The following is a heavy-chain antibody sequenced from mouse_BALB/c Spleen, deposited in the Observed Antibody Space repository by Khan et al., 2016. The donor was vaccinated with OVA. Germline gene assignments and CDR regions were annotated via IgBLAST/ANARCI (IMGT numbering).Heavy chain of an antibody. CDR2: IWSGGST. Sequence: QVQLQQSGPGLVQPSQSLSITCTVSGFSLTSYGVHWVRQSPGKGLEWLGVIWSGGSTDYNAAFISRLSISKDNSTSQVFFKMNSLQANDTAIYYCATSFIGTTDYAMDYWGQGTSVTVSS. CDR3: ATSFIGTTDYAMDY. CDR1: GFSLTSYG. J-gene: IGHJ4*01. V-gene: IGHV2-2*02. D-gene: IGHD2-14*01.